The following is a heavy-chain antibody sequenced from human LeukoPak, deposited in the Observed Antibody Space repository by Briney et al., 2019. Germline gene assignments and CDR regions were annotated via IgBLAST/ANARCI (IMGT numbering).Heavy chain of an antibody. CDR3: ARGIYDYGYFQH. Sequence: SETLSLTCAVSGYSISSGYYWGWIRQPPGKGLEWIGSIYHSGSTNYNPSLKSRVTISVDTSKNQFSLKLSSVTAADTAVYYCARGIYDYGYFQHWGQGTLVTVSS. J-gene: IGHJ1*01. D-gene: IGHD4/OR15-4a*01. CDR1: GYSISSGYY. CDR2: IYHSGST. V-gene: IGHV4-38-2*01.